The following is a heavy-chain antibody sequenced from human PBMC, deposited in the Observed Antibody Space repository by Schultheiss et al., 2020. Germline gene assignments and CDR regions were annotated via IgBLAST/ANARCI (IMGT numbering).Heavy chain of an antibody. CDR2: ISWNSGSI. CDR3: AKGRGTSGWYGSFDY. J-gene: IGHJ4*02. V-gene: IGHV3-9*01. CDR1: GFTFDDYA. Sequence: SLKISCAASGFTFDDYAMHWVRQAPGKGLEWVSGISWNSGSIGYADSVKGRFTISRDNAKNTVDLQMNSLRAEDTALYYCAKGRGTSGWYGSFDYWGQGTLVTVSS. D-gene: IGHD6-19*01.